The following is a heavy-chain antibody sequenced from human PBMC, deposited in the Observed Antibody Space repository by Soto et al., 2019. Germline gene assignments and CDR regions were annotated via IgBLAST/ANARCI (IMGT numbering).Heavy chain of an antibody. CDR3: AKGPDTAMAYYYYYGMDV. J-gene: IGHJ6*02. V-gene: IGHV3-23*01. CDR2: ISGSGGST. D-gene: IGHD5-18*01. Sequence: PGGSLRLSCAASGFTFSSYAMSWVRQAPGKGLEWVSAISGSGGSTYYADSVKGRFTISRDNSKNTLYLQMNSLRAEDTAVYYCAKGPDTAMAYYYYYGMDVWGQGTTVTVSS. CDR1: GFTFSSYA.